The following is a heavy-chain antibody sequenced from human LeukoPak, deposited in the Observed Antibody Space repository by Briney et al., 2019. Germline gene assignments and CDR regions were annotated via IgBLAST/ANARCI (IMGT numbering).Heavy chain of an antibody. V-gene: IGHV3-33*01. Sequence: HPGGSLRLSCAASGFTFSSYGMHWVRQAPGKGLEWVAVIWYDGSNKYYADSVKGRFTISRDNSKNTLYLQMNSLRAEDTAVYYCARDGSGTRYYYMDVWGKGTTVTVSS. CDR2: IWYDGSNK. CDR3: ARDGSGTRYYYMDV. D-gene: IGHD3-10*01. J-gene: IGHJ6*03. CDR1: GFTFSSYG.